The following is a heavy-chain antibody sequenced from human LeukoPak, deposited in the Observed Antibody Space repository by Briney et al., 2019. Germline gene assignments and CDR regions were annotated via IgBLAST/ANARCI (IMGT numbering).Heavy chain of an antibody. CDR1: GYTFTSYY. CDR2: INPSGGST. J-gene: IGHJ3*02. V-gene: IGHV1-46*01. Sequence: ASVKVSCKASGYTFTSYYMHWVRQAPGQGLEWMGLINPSGGSTSYAQKFQGRVTMTRDTSTSTVYMELSSLRSEDTAVYYCAREMGRGTSGSAEGAFDIWGQGTMVIVSS. D-gene: IGHD1-26*01. CDR3: AREMGRGTSGSAEGAFDI.